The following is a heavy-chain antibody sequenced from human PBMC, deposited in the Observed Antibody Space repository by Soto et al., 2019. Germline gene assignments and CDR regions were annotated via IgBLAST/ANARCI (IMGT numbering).Heavy chain of an antibody. V-gene: IGHV1-69*06. J-gene: IGHJ6*02. CDR3: ARSIDYYGSGSYYPYYYYGMDV. CDR1: GGTFSSYA. CDR2: IIPIFGTA. Sequence: SVKVSCKASGGTFSSYAISWVRQAPGQGLEWMGGIIPIFGTANYAQKFQGRVTITADKSTSTAYMELSSLRSEDTAVYYCARSIDYYGSGSYYPYYYYGMDVWGQGTTVTVPS. D-gene: IGHD3-10*01.